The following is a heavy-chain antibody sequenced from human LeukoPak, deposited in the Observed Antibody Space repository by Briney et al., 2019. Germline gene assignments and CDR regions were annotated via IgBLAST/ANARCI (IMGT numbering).Heavy chain of an antibody. CDR3: ANLPYYDILTPYYFDY. CDR2: ISYDGSNK. D-gene: IGHD3-9*01. J-gene: IGHJ4*02. CDR1: GFTFSSYG. V-gene: IGHV3-30*18. Sequence: PGGSLRLSCAASGFTFSSYGMHWVRQAPGKGLEWVAVISYDGSNKYYADSVKGRFTISRDNSKNTLYLQMNSLRAEDTAVYYCANLPYYDILTPYYFDYWGQGTLVTVSS.